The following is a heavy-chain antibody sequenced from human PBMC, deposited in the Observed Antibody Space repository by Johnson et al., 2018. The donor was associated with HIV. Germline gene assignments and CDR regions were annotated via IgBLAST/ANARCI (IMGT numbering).Heavy chain of an antibody. V-gene: IGHV3-NL1*01. J-gene: IGHJ3*02. CDR3: AKASFMGTPTLDAFDI. Sequence: QVQLVESGGGVVQPGRSLRLSCAASGFTFSSYDIHWVRQAPGKGLEWVSVIYSGGSTYYADSVKGRFTISRDNAKNSLYLQMNSLRPEDTALYYCAKASFMGTPTLDAFDIWGQGTMVIVSS. D-gene: IGHD3-10*01. CDR1: GFTFSSYD. CDR2: IYSGGST.